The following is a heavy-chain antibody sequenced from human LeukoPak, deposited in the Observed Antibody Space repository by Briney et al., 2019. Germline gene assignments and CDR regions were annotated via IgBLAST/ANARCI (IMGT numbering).Heavy chain of an antibody. Sequence: GASVKVSCKASGYTFTSYGISWVRQAPGQGLEWMGWISAYNGNTNYAQKLQGRVTMTTDTSTSTAYMELRSLRSDDTAVYYCARAFYDFWSGYCDYWGQETLVTVSS. CDR3: ARAFYDFWSGYCDY. V-gene: IGHV1-18*01. CDR1: GYTFTSYG. D-gene: IGHD3-3*01. CDR2: ISAYNGNT. J-gene: IGHJ4*02.